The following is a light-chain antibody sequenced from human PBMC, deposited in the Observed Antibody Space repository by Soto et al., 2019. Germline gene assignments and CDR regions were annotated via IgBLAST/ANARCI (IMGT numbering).Light chain of an antibody. V-gene: IGKV3-15*01. CDR3: QQYSDWPPLT. CDR1: QSISSS. CDR2: GAS. J-gene: IGKJ4*01. Sequence: EIVMTQSPATLSVSPGERATLSCRASQSISSSLAWYQHKAGQAPRLLIHGASTRATGIPDRFSGSGSGTEFALIISSLQTEDCAVYYCQQYSDWPPLTFGGGTKVEIK.